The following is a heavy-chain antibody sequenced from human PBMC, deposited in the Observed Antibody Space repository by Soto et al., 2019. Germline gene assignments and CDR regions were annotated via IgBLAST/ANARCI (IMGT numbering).Heavy chain of an antibody. V-gene: IGHV1-18*01. Sequence: ASVKVSCKASGYTFTSYGISWVRQAPGQGLEWMGWISAYNGNTNYAQKLQGRVTMTTDTSTSTAYMELRSLRSDDTAMYYCARGYYYDSSGYYGYWGQGTLVTVSS. CDR2: ISAYNGNT. J-gene: IGHJ4*02. CDR1: GYTFTSYG. CDR3: ARGYYYDSSGYYGY. D-gene: IGHD3-22*01.